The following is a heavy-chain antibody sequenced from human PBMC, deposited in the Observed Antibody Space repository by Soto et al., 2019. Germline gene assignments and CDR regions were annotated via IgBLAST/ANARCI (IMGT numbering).Heavy chain of an antibody. Sequence: QVQLQESGPGLVKPSETLSLTCTVSGASISSYYWNWIRQSPGKGLEWIGHIYYNWNNKYNPFLEGRITISVETSKNQFSMELNSVTAADTAVYFCASRAVAVDALREDNWFDPWGQGTMVIVSS. V-gene: IGHV4-59*01. CDR1: GASISSYY. CDR3: ASRAVAVDALREDNWFDP. J-gene: IGHJ5*02. D-gene: IGHD2-8*02. CDR2: IYYNWNN.